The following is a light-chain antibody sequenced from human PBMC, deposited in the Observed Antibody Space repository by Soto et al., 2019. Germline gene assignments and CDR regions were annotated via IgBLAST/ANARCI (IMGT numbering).Light chain of an antibody. CDR3: QQYGSSLT. V-gene: IGKV3D-20*01. J-gene: IGKJ4*01. CDR1: QSVSSY. CDR2: DAS. Sequence: EIVLTQSPATLSLSPGERATLSCRASQSVSSYLAWYQQKPGPAPRLLIYDASSRATGIPDRFSGSGSGTDFTLTISRLEPEDFAVYYCQQYGSSLTFGGGTKVDIK.